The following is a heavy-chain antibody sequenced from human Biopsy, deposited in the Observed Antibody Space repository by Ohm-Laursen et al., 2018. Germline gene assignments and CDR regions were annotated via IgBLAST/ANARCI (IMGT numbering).Heavy chain of an antibody. V-gene: IGHV4-39*01. CDR2: IFYSGIT. CDR1: GGSVSSNDAY. Sequence: SDTLSLTCTVSGGSVSSNDAYWAWIRQPPGKGLESIGSIFYSGITYYNPSLQSRVTMSVDTSKNQFSLNLTSVTAADPAVYYCARHPTGFWFDPWGQGTLVIVSS. CDR3: ARHPTGFWFDP. J-gene: IGHJ5*02.